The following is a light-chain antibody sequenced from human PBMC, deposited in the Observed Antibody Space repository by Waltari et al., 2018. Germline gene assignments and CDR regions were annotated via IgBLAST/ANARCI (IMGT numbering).Light chain of an antibody. J-gene: IGLJ3*02. V-gene: IGLV2-14*03. CDR1: SSDLGGYNY. CDR3: SSYTSSGTPWV. Sequence: QSALTQPASVSGSPGQSITISCTGTSSDLGGYNYVPWYQEHPGRAPKLMIFDVSDRPSGVSNRFSGSKSGNTASLTISGLQADDEADYYCSSYTSSGTPWVFGGGTKLTVL. CDR2: DVS.